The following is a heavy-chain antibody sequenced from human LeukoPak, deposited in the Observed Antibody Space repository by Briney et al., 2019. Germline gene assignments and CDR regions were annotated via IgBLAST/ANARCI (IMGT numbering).Heavy chain of an antibody. Sequence: GASVKVSRKVSGYTLTELSMHWVRQAPGKGLEWMGGFDPEDGETIYAQKFQGRVTMTEDTSTDTAYMELSSLRSEDTAVYYCATGRITMVRGVRYWFDPWGQGTLVTVSS. D-gene: IGHD3-10*01. CDR1: GYTLTELS. J-gene: IGHJ5*02. CDR3: ATGRITMVRGVRYWFDP. V-gene: IGHV1-24*01. CDR2: FDPEDGET.